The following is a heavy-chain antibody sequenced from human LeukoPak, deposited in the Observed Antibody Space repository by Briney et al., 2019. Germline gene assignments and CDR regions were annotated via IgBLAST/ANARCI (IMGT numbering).Heavy chain of an antibody. CDR2: IYYSGST. J-gene: IGHJ3*02. CDR1: GGPISVDY. V-gene: IGHV4-59*01. CDR3: ARDSLDGYSSSWFGAFDI. Sequence: PSETLSLTCIVSGGPISVDYWSWIRQPPGKGLEWIGYIYYSGSTNYNPSLKSRVTISVDTSKNQFSLKLSSVTAADTAVYYCARDSLDGYSSSWFGAFDIWGQGTMVTVSS. D-gene: IGHD6-13*01.